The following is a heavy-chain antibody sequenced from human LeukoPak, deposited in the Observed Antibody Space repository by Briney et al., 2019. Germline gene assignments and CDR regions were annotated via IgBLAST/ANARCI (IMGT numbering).Heavy chain of an antibody. CDR2: VYPSAGTS. J-gene: IGHJ4*02. CDR3: VREYHGGYFDF. Sequence: GSSVKVSCKASGYISTSYYMHWVRQAPGQGLEWLAVVYPSAGTSDPAQRFRARITLSDDTSTSTAYMELRSLKSEDTAIYFCVREYHGGYFDFWGQGTLVTVSS. D-gene: IGHD3-16*01. V-gene: IGHV1-46*03. CDR1: GYISTSYY.